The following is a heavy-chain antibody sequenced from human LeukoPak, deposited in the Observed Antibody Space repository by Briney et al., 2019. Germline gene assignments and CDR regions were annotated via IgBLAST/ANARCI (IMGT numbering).Heavy chain of an antibody. V-gene: IGHV1-18*04. CDR3: ARDPSVDTAIGFDY. J-gene: IGHJ4*02. CDR2: ISAYNGNT. Sequence: ASVKVSCKASGYTFTSYGISWVRQAPGQRLEWMGWISAYNGNTNYAQKLQGRDTMTTDTSTSTAYMELRSLRSDDTAVYYCARDPSVDTAIGFDYWGQGTLVTVSS. CDR1: GYTFTSYG. D-gene: IGHD5-18*01.